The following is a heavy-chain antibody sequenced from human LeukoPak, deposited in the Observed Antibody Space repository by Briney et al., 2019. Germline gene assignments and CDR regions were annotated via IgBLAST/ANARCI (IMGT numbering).Heavy chain of an antibody. CDR3: ARVGSYDSSGYYYFDY. CDR2: IYYSGST. J-gene: IGHJ4*02. Sequence: LRLSCAASGFTFSSYAMSWIRRPPGKGLEWIGYIYYSGSTYYNPSLKSRVTISVDTSKNQFSLKLSSVTAADTAVYYCARVGSYDSSGYYYFDYWGQGTLVTVSS. V-gene: IGHV4-30-2*05. CDR1: GFTFSSYA. D-gene: IGHD3-22*01.